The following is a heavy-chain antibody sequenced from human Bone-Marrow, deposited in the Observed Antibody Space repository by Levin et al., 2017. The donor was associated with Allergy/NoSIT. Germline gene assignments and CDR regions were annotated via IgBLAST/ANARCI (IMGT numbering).Heavy chain of an antibody. Sequence: KSSETLSLTCAVAGQSISSGDYYWSWIRQPPGTGLEWIGRIQTSGSTSAHPSLKSRVTLSFDTSKNQLSLKLNYVTAADTAVYFCARVGGHYFDYWGLGTLVTVST. D-gene: IGHD3-10*01. CDR2: IQTSGST. J-gene: IGHJ4*02. CDR1: GQSISSGDYY. CDR3: ARVGGHYFDY. V-gene: IGHV4-61*02.